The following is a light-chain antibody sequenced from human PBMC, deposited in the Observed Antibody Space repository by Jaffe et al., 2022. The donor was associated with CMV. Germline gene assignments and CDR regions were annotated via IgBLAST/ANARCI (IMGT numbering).Light chain of an antibody. Sequence: AIRITQSPSSLSASIGDTVTITCRANQSISSYLGWYQQKPGKAPELLIYAASTLQSGVPTRFSGSGSGTDFTLIISCLQSEDFATYYCQQYYTYFPTFGQGTKVEIK. CDR3: QQYYTYFPT. CDR2: AAS. V-gene: IGKV1-8*01. CDR1: QSISSY. J-gene: IGKJ1*01.